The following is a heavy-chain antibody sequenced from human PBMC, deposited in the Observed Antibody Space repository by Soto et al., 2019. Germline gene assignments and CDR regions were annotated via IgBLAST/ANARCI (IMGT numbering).Heavy chain of an antibody. J-gene: IGHJ5*02. Sequence: SETLSLTCAVYGGSFSGYYWSWIRQPPGKGLEWIGEINHSGSTNYNPSLKSRVTISVDTSKNQFSLKLSSVTAADTAVYYCARGRHDFWSGYYGWFVPWGQGTLVTVSS. V-gene: IGHV4-34*01. D-gene: IGHD3-3*01. CDR3: ARGRHDFWSGYYGWFVP. CDR2: INHSGST. CDR1: GGSFSGYY.